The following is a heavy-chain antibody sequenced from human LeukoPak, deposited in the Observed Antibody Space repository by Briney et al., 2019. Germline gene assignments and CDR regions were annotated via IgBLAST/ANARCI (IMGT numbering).Heavy chain of an antibody. D-gene: IGHD6-13*01. CDR3: ARDRGAAAGFDY. J-gene: IGHJ4*02. Sequence: ASVKVSCKASGGTFSSYAISWVRQAPGQGLEWMGWISAYNGNTNYAQKLQGRVTMTTDTSTGTAYMELRSLRSDDTAVYYCARDRGAAAGFDYWGQGTLVTVSS. CDR1: GGTFSSYA. V-gene: IGHV1-18*01. CDR2: ISAYNGNT.